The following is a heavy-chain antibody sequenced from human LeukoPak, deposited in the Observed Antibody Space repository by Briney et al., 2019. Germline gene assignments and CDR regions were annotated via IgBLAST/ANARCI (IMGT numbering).Heavy chain of an antibody. V-gene: IGHV3-30-3*01. CDR3: TRGRPFQY. Sequence: GGSLRLSCAASGFTFSSYAMSWVRQAPGKGLEWVAVISYDGSNKYYADSVKGRFTISRDNSRNTLYLQMNSLRAADTAVYYCTRGRPFQYWGQGTLVTVSS. J-gene: IGHJ4*02. CDR2: ISYDGSNK. CDR1: GFTFSSYA.